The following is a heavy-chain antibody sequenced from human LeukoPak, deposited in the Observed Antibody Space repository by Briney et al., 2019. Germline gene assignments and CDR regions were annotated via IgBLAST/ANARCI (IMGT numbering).Heavy chain of an antibody. D-gene: IGHD2-8*01. Sequence: GESLKISCKGSGYSFTSYWIGWVRQMPGKGLEWMGIIYPGDSDTRYSPSLQGHITISADKSINAAYLQWSSLKASDTAMYYCARRGCTNDVCYTGGAFDIWGQGTVVTVSS. CDR1: GYSFTSYW. V-gene: IGHV5-51*01. CDR3: ARRGCTNDVCYTGGAFDI. J-gene: IGHJ3*02. CDR2: IYPGDSDT.